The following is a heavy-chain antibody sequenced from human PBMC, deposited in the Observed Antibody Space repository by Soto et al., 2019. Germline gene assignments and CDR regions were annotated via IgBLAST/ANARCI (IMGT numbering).Heavy chain of an antibody. CDR1: GFTFSSYA. J-gene: IGHJ4*02. CDR2: ISGSGGST. Sequence: EVQLLESGGGLVQPGGSLRLSCAASGFTFSSYAMSWVRQAPGKGLEWVSAISGSGGSTYYADSVKGRFTISRDNSKNTLYLQMNSLRAEDTAVYYCAKLAVAGTRALGYFDYWGQGTLVTVSS. CDR3: AKLAVAGTRALGYFDY. D-gene: IGHD6-19*01. V-gene: IGHV3-23*01.